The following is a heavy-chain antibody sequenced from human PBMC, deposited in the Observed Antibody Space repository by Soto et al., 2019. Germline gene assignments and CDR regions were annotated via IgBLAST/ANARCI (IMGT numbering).Heavy chain of an antibody. D-gene: IGHD3-3*01. V-gene: IGHV4-61*01. CDR3: ARVLQDYDFWSGYLQE. Sequence: SETLSLTCTVSGGSVSSGSYYWSWIRQPPGKGLEWIGYIYYSGSTNYSPSLKSRVTISVDTSKNQFSLKLSSVTAADTAVYYCARVLQDYDFWSGYLQEWGQGTLVTVSS. J-gene: IGHJ4*02. CDR2: IYYSGST. CDR1: GGSVSSGSYY.